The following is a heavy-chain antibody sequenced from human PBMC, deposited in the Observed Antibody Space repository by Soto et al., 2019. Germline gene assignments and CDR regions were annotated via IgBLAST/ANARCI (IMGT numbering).Heavy chain of an antibody. D-gene: IGHD1-7*01. Sequence: SETLSLTCTVSGGSISSSSYYWGWIRQPPGKGLEWIGSIYYSGSTYYNPSLKSRVTISVDTSKNQFSLKLSSVTAADTAVYYCASRLELRGLDAFDIWGQGTMVTVSS. V-gene: IGHV4-39*07. J-gene: IGHJ3*02. CDR1: GGSISSSSYY. CDR2: IYYSGST. CDR3: ASRLELRGLDAFDI.